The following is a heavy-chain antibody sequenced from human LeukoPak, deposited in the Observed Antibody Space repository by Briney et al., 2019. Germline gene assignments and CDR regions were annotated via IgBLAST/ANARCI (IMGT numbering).Heavy chain of an antibody. J-gene: IGHJ3*02. CDR1: GFTFSSYA. CDR2: ISGSGGGT. Sequence: PGGSLRLSCAASGFTFSSYAMSWVRQAPGKGLEWVSAISGSGGGTYYADSVKGRFTISRDNSKNTLYLQMNSLRAEDTAVYYCAKGLEQWLVPAAFDIWGQGTMVTVSS. D-gene: IGHD6-19*01. V-gene: IGHV3-23*01. CDR3: AKGLEQWLVPAAFDI.